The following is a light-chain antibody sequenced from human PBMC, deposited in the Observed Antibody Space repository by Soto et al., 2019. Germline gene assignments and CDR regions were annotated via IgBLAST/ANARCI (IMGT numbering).Light chain of an antibody. Sequence: DIQMTQSPSILSASVGDRVTITCRASQSLNNYLAWYQQKPGKAPKLLIYDASTLERGVPSRFSGTGSGTEFTLTISSLQPDDFATYYCQQYHRSSITFGQGTRLEIK. CDR3: QQYHRSSIT. J-gene: IGKJ5*01. V-gene: IGKV1-5*01. CDR2: DAS. CDR1: QSLNNY.